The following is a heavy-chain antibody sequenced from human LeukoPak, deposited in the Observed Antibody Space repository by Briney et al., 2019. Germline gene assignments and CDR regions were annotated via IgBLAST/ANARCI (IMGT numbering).Heavy chain of an antibody. D-gene: IGHD3-22*01. Sequence: GGSLRLSCAASGFTFNSYAMSWVRQAPGKGLEWVSLISGSGGATYYADSVKGRFTISRDNSKNTLYLQMNSLRAEDTAVYYCAKDHVGPTMIVVAFDYWGQGTLVTVSS. J-gene: IGHJ4*02. CDR3: AKDHVGPTMIVVAFDY. V-gene: IGHV3-23*01. CDR1: GFTFNSYA. CDR2: ISGSGGAT.